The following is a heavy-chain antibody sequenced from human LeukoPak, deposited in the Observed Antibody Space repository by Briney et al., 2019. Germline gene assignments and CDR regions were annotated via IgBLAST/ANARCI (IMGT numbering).Heavy chain of an antibody. CDR2: ISAYNGNT. V-gene: IGHV1-18*01. CDR1: GYTFTSYG. Sequence: ASVKVSCKASGYTFTSYGISWVRQAPGQGLEWMGWISAYNGNTNYAQKLQGRVTMTTDTSTSTVYMELSSLRSEDTAVYYCARGGYNWNDPLFDPWGQGTLVTVSS. D-gene: IGHD1-1*01. CDR3: ARGGYNWNDPLFDP. J-gene: IGHJ5*02.